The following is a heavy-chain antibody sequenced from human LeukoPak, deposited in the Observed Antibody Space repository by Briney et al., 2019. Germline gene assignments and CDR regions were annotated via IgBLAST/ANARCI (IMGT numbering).Heavy chain of an antibody. CDR3: ARDRPYSGSHGGDY. J-gene: IGHJ4*02. CDR2: ISSSSSYI. V-gene: IGHV3-21*01. D-gene: IGHD1-26*01. CDR1: EFTFSSYS. Sequence: GGSLRLSCAASEFTFSSYSMNWVRQAPGKGLEWVSSISSSSSYIYYADSVKGRFTISRDNAKNSLYLQMNSLRAEDTAVYYCARDRPYSGSHGGDYWGQGTLVTVSS.